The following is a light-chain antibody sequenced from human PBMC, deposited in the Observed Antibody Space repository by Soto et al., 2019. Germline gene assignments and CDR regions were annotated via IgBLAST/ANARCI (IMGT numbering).Light chain of an antibody. V-gene: IGLV2-8*01. CDR2: EVS. J-gene: IGLJ1*01. Sequence: QFVLTQPPSASGSPGQSVTISCTGTSSDVGGYNYVSWYQQHPGKAPKLMIYEVSKRPSGVPDRFSGSKSGNTASLTVSGLQAEDEADYYCSSYAGSTAYVFGTGTKVTVL. CDR1: SSDVGGYNY. CDR3: SSYAGSTAYV.